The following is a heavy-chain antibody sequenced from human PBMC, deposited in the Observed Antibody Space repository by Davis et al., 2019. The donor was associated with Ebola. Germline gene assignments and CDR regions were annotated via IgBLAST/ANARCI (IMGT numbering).Heavy chain of an antibody. V-gene: IGHV4-61*01. D-gene: IGHD6-19*01. J-gene: IGHJ4*02. Sequence: MPSETLSLTCTVSGGSVSGGSYYWSWIRQPPGKGLEWIGYLYYSGSTNYNPSLKSRVTISVDTSKNQFSLKLSSVTAADTAVYYCARGRSSGWYAPGYWGQGTLVTVSS. CDR2: LYYSGST. CDR3: ARGRSSGWYAPGY. CDR1: GGSVSGGSYY.